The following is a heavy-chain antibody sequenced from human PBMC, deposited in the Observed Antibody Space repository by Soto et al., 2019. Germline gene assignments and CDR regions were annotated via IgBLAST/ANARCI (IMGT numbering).Heavy chain of an antibody. Sequence: QVQLQESGPGLVKPSETLSLTCTVSGGSVSSGSYYWSWIRQPPGKGLEWIGYIYYSGSTNYNPSLKRRVTIPVDTSKNRFSLKLSSVTAADTAVYYCARGIEGWYQGRYYYGMDVWGQGTTVTVSS. CDR3: ARGIEGWYQGRYYYGMDV. CDR2: IYYSGST. V-gene: IGHV4-61*01. CDR1: GGSVSSGSYY. D-gene: IGHD6-19*01. J-gene: IGHJ6*02.